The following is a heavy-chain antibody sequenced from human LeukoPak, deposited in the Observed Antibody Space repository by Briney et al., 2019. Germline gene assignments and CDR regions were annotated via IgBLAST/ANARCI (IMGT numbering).Heavy chain of an antibody. J-gene: IGHJ4*02. Sequence: SETLSLTCTVSGGSISSYYWSWIRQPPGKGLEWIGYIYYSGSTNYSPSLKSRVTISVDASKNQFSLKLSSVTAADTAVYYCARAGYSSGWYQYYFDYWGQGTLVTVSS. CDR1: GGSISSYY. CDR3: ARAGYSSGWYQYYFDY. V-gene: IGHV4-59*01. D-gene: IGHD6-19*01. CDR2: IYYSGST.